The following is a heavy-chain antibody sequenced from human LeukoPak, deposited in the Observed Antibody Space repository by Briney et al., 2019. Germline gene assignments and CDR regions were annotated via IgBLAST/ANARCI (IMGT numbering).Heavy chain of an antibody. CDR2: IKRKTDGGAT. J-gene: IGHJ4*02. CDR3: TTDIAVAGTFFDS. Sequence: GGSLRLSCEVSGFTFSSYEMNWVRQASGKGLEWVGHIKRKTDGGATDYAAPVKGRFTISRDDSKNTLYLQMKSLKIEDTAVYYCTTDIAVAGTFFDSWGQGTLVTVSS. CDR1: GFTFSSYE. V-gene: IGHV3-15*01. D-gene: IGHD6-19*01.